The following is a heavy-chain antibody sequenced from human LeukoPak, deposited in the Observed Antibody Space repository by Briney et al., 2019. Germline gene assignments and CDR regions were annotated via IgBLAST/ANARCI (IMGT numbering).Heavy chain of an antibody. CDR2: IIPIFGTA. J-gene: IGHJ4*02. CDR1: GGTCSSYA. D-gene: IGHD3-22*01. CDR3: AGGSLSITTIPLDY. V-gene: IGHV1-69*05. Sequence: ASVKVSCKASGGTCSSYAISWVRQAPGQGLEWMGGIIPIFGTANYAQKFQGRVTITTDESTSTAYMELSSLRSEDTAVSYCAGGSLSITTIPLDYWGQGTLVTVSS.